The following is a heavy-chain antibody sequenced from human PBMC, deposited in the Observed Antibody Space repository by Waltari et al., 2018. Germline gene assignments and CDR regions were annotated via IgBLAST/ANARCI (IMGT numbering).Heavy chain of an antibody. CDR1: GFTFSDYW. Sequence: EVQLVESGGGLVQPGGSLRLSCAASGFTFSDYWMYWVSQAPGKGLVWVSRINRDGSSTGYADSVKGRFTISRDNAKNTLYLQMNGLRAEDTAVYYCARSQSMDVWGRGSTVIVSS. J-gene: IGHJ6*03. CDR3: ARSQSMDV. CDR2: INRDGSST. V-gene: IGHV3-74*01.